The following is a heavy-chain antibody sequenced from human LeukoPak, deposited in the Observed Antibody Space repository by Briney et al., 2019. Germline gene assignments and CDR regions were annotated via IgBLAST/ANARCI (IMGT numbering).Heavy chain of an antibody. V-gene: IGHV3-7*01. Sequence: GGSLRLXCAASGFTFSSYWMSWVRRAPGKGLESVANIKQDGSEKYYVDSVKGRFTISRDNAKNSLYLQMNSLRAEDTAVYYCARELNAYYDFWSGPENWFDPWGQGTLVTVSS. CDR2: IKQDGSEK. CDR3: ARELNAYYDFWSGPENWFDP. D-gene: IGHD3-3*01. CDR1: GFTFSSYW. J-gene: IGHJ5*02.